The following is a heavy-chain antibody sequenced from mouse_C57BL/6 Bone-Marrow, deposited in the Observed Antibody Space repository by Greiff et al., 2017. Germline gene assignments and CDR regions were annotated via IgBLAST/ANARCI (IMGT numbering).Heavy chain of an antibody. CDR3: ARSRCYYDSLFAY. CDR2: IDPEDGET. CDR1: GFNIKDYY. V-gene: IGHV14-2*01. D-gene: IGHD2-4*01. J-gene: IGHJ3*01. Sequence: EVQRVESGAELVKPGASVKLSCTASGFNIKDYYMHWVKQKTEQGLEWIGRIDPEDGETKYAPKFQGKATITADTSSNTAYLQLSSRTSDDPAVYYCARSRCYYDSLFAYWGQGTLVTVSA.